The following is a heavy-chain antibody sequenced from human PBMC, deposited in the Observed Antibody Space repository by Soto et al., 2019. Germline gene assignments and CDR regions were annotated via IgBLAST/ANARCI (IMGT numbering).Heavy chain of an antibody. J-gene: IGHJ4*02. D-gene: IGHD6-6*01. V-gene: IGHV4-39*01. CDR3: ASSSHFHY. CDR2: IYYSGNT. CDR1: GASVSDGY. Sequence: SETLSVRCSVAGASVSDGYWSWIRQPPGRGPEWIGSIYYSGNTYYKPSLKSRVSISIDTSRNQFSLKLTSVTAADKGVYYCASSSHFHYWGPGILVTVSS.